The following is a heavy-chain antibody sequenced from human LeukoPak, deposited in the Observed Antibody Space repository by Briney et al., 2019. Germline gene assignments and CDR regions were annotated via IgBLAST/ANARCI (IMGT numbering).Heavy chain of an antibody. CDR1: GFTFSSYW. Sequence: GGSLRLSCAASGFTFSSYWMHWVRQAPGKGLVWVSRINSDGSSTDYADSVKGRFTISRDNAKNTLYLQMNSLRVEDTAVYYCARVKTPGFWSGRYFDCWGQGTLVTVSS. CDR3: ARVKTPGFWSGRYFDC. J-gene: IGHJ4*02. V-gene: IGHV3-74*01. CDR2: INSDGSST. D-gene: IGHD3-3*01.